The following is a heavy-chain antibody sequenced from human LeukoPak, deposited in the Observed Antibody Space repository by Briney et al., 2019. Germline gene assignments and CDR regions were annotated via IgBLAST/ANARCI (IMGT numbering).Heavy chain of an antibody. CDR1: GFTVSNSY. V-gene: IGHV3-53*03. J-gene: IGHJ4*02. Sequence: PGGSLRLSCAASGFTVSNSYMSWFVRPPGKAQKWVSMMYAGGGTFYAGSVKGRFTMSRDNSKNTLYLQMDSLRVEDTAIYYCTRAASNDYATNWGQGSLVTVSS. CDR3: TRAASNDYATN. D-gene: IGHD4-17*01. CDR2: MYAGGGT.